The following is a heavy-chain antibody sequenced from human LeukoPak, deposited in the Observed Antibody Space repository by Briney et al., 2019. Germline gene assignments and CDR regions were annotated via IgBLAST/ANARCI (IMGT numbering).Heavy chain of an antibody. D-gene: IGHD4-17*01. V-gene: IGHV3-30-3*01. CDR3: ARESAPRYYGDFDY. CDR1: GFTFSSCA. Sequence: GGSLRLSCAAPGFTFSSCAMHWVRQAPGKGLEWVAVISYDGSNKYYADSVKGRFTISRDNSKNTVYLQMDSLRAEDTAVYYCARESAPRYYGDFDYWGQGTLVTVSS. CDR2: ISYDGSNK. J-gene: IGHJ4*02.